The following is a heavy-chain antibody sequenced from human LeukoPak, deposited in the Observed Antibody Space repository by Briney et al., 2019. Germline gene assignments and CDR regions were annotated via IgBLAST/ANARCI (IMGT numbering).Heavy chain of an antibody. CDR1: GYSFTSYW. V-gene: IGHV5-51*01. J-gene: IGHJ5*02. CDR2: IYPGDSGT. CDR3: ARHVTGTTGGVWFDP. D-gene: IGHD1-20*01. Sequence: GESLKISCKGSGYSFTSYWIGWVRQMPGKGPEWMGIIYPGDSGTRYSPSFQGQVTISADKSISTAYLQWSSLKASDTAMYYCARHVTGTTGGVWFDPWGQGTLVTVSS.